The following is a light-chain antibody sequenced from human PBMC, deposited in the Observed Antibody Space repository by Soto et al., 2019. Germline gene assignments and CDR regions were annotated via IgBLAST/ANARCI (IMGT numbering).Light chain of an antibody. CDR3: QQSYNTPLT. CDR1: QSVSSNY. CDR2: GAS. Sequence: EIVLTQSPGTLSLSPGERATLSCRASQSVSSNYLAWYQQKPGQAPRLLIYGASRRASGIPDRFSGRGSGTDFTLTISSLQPEDYATYYCQQSYNTPLTFGGGTKVEI. J-gene: IGKJ4*01. V-gene: IGKV3-20*01.